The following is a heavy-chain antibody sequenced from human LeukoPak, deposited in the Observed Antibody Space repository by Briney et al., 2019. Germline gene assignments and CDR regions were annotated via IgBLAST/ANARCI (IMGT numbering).Heavy chain of an antibody. CDR1: GFTFSSDA. V-gene: IGHV3-23*01. D-gene: IGHD1-26*01. J-gene: IGHJ4*02. CDR2: VSGSGAIA. CDR3: AKDRSIGTYYTFDS. Sequence: GGSLRLSCAASGFTFSSDAMTWVRQAPGKGLEWVSAVSGSGAIAYYTDSVKGRFTISRDNSKNTLYLQMSSLTAKDTAVYYCAKDRSIGTYYTFDSWGQGTLVTVSS.